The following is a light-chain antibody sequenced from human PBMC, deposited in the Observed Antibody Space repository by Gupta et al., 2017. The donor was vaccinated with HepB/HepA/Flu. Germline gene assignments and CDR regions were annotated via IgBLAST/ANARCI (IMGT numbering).Light chain of an antibody. V-gene: IGKV3-20*01. Sequence: EIVLTQSPGTLSLSPGERATLSCRASQSVSSSYLAWYQQKPGQAPRLLIYGASSRATGIPDRFSGSGSGTDFTLTISRLEPEDFAVYYCQQDGRSPLTFGGGTKVDIK. CDR2: GAS. J-gene: IGKJ4*01. CDR1: QSVSSSY. CDR3: QQDGRSPLT.